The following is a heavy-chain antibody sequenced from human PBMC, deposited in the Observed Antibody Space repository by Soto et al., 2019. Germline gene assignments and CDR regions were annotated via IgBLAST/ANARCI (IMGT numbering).Heavy chain of an antibody. Sequence: SVKVSCKASGGTFSSYAISWVRQAPGQGLEWMGGIIPIFGTANYAQKFQGRVTITADESTSTAYMELSSLRSEDTAVYYCARSYCISTSCYGGGGRYYYYYGMDVWGQGTTVTVSS. CDR3: ARSYCISTSCYGGGGRYYYYYGMDV. CDR1: GGTFSSYA. CDR2: IIPIFGTA. J-gene: IGHJ6*02. D-gene: IGHD2-2*01. V-gene: IGHV1-69*13.